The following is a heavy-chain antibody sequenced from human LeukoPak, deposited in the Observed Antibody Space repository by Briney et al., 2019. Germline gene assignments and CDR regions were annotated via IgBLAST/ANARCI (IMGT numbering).Heavy chain of an antibody. D-gene: IGHD6-19*01. J-gene: IGHJ4*02. Sequence: GSLRLSCAASGFTFDDYGMSWVRQAPGKGLEWVSGLNWNGGSTGYADSVKGRFTISRDNSKNTLYLQMNSLRAEDTAVYYCAKDLSLRSSDWYPGFDSWGQGTLVTVSS. CDR1: GFTFDDYG. CDR3: AKDLSLRSSDWYPGFDS. V-gene: IGHV3-20*04. CDR2: LNWNGGST.